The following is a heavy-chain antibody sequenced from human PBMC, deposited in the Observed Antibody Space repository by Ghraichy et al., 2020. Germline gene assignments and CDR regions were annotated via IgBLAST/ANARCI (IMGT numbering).Heavy chain of an antibody. CDR2: VYYSGNT. J-gene: IGHJ5*02. CDR3: ARQDTGGFDP. CDR1: GGYISSDF. V-gene: IGHV4-59*08. Sequence: SETLSLTCTVSGGYISSDFWSWIRQPPGKKLEWIGYVYYSGNTNYNPSLESRFTISVDRSKNQFSLNLRSVTAADTAVYYCARQDTGGFDPWGQGTLVTVAS. D-gene: IGHD3-10*01.